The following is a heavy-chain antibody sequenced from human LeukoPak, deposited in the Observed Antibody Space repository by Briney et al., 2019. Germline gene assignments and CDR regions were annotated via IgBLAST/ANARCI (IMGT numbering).Heavy chain of an antibody. CDR2: INHSGST. J-gene: IGHJ6*02. CDR1: GGSFSGYY. CDR3: ARTTLDCSSTSCYDYYYYGMDA. D-gene: IGHD2-2*01. Sequence: SETLSLTCAVYGGSFSGYYWSWIRQPPGKGLEWIGEINHSGSTNYNPSLKSRVTISVDTSKNQFSLKLSSVTAADTAVYYCARTTLDCSSTSCYDYYYYGMDAWGQGTTVTVSS. V-gene: IGHV4-34*01.